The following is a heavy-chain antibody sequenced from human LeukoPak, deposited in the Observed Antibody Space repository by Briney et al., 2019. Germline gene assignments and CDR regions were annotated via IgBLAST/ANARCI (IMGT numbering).Heavy chain of an antibody. V-gene: IGHV4-4*02. D-gene: IGHD3-22*01. J-gene: IGHJ4*02. Sequence: SETLSLTCAVSGGSIGSSNWWSWVRQPPGKGLEWIGEIYHSGSTNYNPSLKSRVTISVDKSKNQFSLKLSSVTAADTAVYYCARGITMTRQSRNSRGPLDYWGQGTLVTVSS. CDR1: GGSIGSSNW. CDR3: ARGITMTRQSRNSRGPLDY. CDR2: IYHSGST.